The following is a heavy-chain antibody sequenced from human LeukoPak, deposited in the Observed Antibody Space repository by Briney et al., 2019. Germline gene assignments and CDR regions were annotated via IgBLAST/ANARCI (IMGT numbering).Heavy chain of an antibody. Sequence: PGGSLGLSCAASGFTFSSYAMSWVRQAPGKGLEWVSAISGSGGSTYYADSVKGRFTISRDNSKNTLYLQMNSLRAEDTAVYYCAKEGPSPLKWELLISYFDYWGQGTLVTVSS. CDR2: ISGSGGST. V-gene: IGHV3-23*01. D-gene: IGHD1-26*01. J-gene: IGHJ4*02. CDR3: AKEGPSPLKWELLISYFDY. CDR1: GFTFSSYA.